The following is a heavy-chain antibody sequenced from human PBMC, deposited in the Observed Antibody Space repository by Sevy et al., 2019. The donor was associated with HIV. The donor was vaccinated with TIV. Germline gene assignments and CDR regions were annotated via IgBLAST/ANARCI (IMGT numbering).Heavy chain of an antibody. D-gene: IGHD3-3*01. CDR2: ISAYNGNT. J-gene: IGHJ6*03. Sequence: ASVKVSCKASGYTFNSYSISWVRQAPGQGLEWMGWISAYNGNTNYAQKLQGRVTMTTDTSTSTAYMELRSLRSDDTAVYYCARDGTIFGVLDYYYYMDVWGKGTTVTVSS. CDR1: GYTFNSYS. V-gene: IGHV1-18*01. CDR3: ARDGTIFGVLDYYYYMDV.